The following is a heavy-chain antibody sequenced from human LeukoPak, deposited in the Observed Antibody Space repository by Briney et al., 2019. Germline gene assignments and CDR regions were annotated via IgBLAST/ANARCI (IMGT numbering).Heavy chain of an antibody. V-gene: IGHV4-34*01. D-gene: IGHD3-3*01. CDR2: INHSGST. Sequence: SETLSLTCAVYGGSFSGYYWSWIRQPPGKGLEWIGEINHSGSTNYNPSLKSRVTISVDTSKNQFSLKLSSVTAADTAVYYCASRDYDFWSGFYSHDCWGQGTLVTVSS. CDR3: ASRDYDFWSGFYSHDC. CDR1: GGSFSGYY. J-gene: IGHJ4*02.